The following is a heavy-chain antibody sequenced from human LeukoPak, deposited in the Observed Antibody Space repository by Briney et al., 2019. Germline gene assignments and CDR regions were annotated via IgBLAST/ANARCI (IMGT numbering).Heavy chain of an antibody. CDR3: ARGWDTAGTGWFDP. D-gene: IGHD1-1*01. CDR2: IYYSGST. Sequence: PSETLSLTCTVSGGSISSGGYYWSRIRQHPGKGLEWIGYIYYSGSTYYNPSLKSRVTISVDTSKNQFSLKLSSVTAADTAVYYCARGWDTAGTGWFDPWGQGTLVTVSS. V-gene: IGHV4-31*03. J-gene: IGHJ5*02. CDR1: GGSISSGGYY.